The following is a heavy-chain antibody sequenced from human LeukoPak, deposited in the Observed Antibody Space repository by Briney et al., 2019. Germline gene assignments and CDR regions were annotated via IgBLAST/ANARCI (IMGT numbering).Heavy chain of an antibody. CDR1: GFTFSSYW. CDR2: IKQDGSEK. D-gene: IGHD3-16*02. V-gene: IGHV3-7*01. CDR3: ASRIMITFGGVIVMNYFDY. Sequence: PGGSLRLSCAASGFTFSSYWMSWVRQAPGKGLEWVANIKQDGSEKYYVDSVKGRFTISRDNAKNSLYLQMNSLRAEDTAVYYCASRIMITFGGVIVMNYFDYWGQGTLVTVSS. J-gene: IGHJ4*02.